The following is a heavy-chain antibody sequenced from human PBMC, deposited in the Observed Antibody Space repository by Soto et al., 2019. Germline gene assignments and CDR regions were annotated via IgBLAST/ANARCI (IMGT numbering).Heavy chain of an antibody. D-gene: IGHD6-19*01. V-gene: IGHV4-4*02. CDR1: GGTIRSPDW. Sequence: PSETLSLTCGVSGGTIRSPDWWTCVRQPPGKGLEWIGEIFQSGSTNYTPSLESRVTISVDKSKNQFSLTLTSVTDEDTAVYFCARGRGRYSSGWSWFDPWGQGTWVTV. J-gene: IGHJ5*02. CDR3: ARGRGRYSSGWSWFDP. CDR2: IFQSGST.